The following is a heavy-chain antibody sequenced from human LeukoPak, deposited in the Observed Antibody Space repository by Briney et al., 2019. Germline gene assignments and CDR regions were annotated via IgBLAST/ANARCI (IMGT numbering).Heavy chain of an antibody. D-gene: IGHD2-2*01. CDR3: ARGTHIYCSSTSCHRFDP. J-gene: IGHJ5*02. Sequence: GASVKVSCKASGYTFTGSYLHWVRQAPGQGFEWMGWINTNTGNPTYAQGFTGRFVFSLDTSVSTAYLQISSLKAEDTAVYYCARGTHIYCSSTSCHRFDPWGQGTLVTVSS. CDR1: GYTFTGSY. CDR2: INTNTGNP. V-gene: IGHV7-4-1*02.